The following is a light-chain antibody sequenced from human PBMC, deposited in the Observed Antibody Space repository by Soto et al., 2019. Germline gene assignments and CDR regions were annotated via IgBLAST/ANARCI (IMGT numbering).Light chain of an antibody. Sequence: DIQMTQSPSSLSASVGDRVTITCRASQGISTYLNWYHQKPGKAPKLLIYAASSLQSGVPSRFSGSGSGTDFTLTISRLEPEDFAVYYCQQYGSSGTFGQGTKVDIK. V-gene: IGKV1-39*01. J-gene: IGKJ1*01. CDR3: QQYGSSGT. CDR2: AAS. CDR1: QGISTY.